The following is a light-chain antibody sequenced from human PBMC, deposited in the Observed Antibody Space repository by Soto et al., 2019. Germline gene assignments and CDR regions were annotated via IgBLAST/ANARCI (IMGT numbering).Light chain of an antibody. V-gene: IGKV3-15*01. CDR1: QSVNSN. Sequence: EIMMTQSPAALSVSPGERATLSCRASQSVNSNLAWYQQKPGQAPRLLIYGASTRATGIPARISGSGSETEFTLTISSLQSEDFAVYYCQQYDEWPPSYTFGQGTKLEI. CDR2: GAS. J-gene: IGKJ2*01. CDR3: QQYDEWPPSYT.